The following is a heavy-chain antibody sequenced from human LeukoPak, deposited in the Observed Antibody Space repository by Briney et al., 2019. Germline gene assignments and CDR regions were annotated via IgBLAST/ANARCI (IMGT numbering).Heavy chain of an antibody. D-gene: IGHD1-26*01. Sequence: SETLSLTCTVSGDSISSYYWSWVRQPPGKGREWVGYIYYSGSTNYNPSLKSRVTISVDTSKNQFSLKLSSVTAADTAVYYCARGYSGSYGRFDYWGQGTLVTVSS. CDR2: IYYSGST. J-gene: IGHJ4*02. CDR3: ARGYSGSYGRFDY. CDR1: GDSISSYY. V-gene: IGHV4-59*01.